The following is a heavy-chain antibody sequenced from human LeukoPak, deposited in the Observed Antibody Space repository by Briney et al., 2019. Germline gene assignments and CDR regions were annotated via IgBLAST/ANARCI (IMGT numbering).Heavy chain of an antibody. J-gene: IGHJ4*02. D-gene: IGHD2-15*01. Sequence: SETLSLTCDVSGASISGYWWSWIRQPAGKGLEWIGRMYTDGDTNYNPALKSRVTVSVATSKNLFSLKLISVPAADTAVYYCARAPAGCGGTYPFDSWGQGTLVTVSS. V-gene: IGHV4-4*07. CDR2: MYTDGDT. CDR1: GASISGYW. CDR3: ARAPAGCGGTYPFDS.